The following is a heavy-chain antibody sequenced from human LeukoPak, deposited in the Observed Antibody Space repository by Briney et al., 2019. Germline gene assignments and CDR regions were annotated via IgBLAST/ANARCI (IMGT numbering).Heavy chain of an antibody. V-gene: IGHV3-23*01. Sequence: GGSLRPSCAASGFTFSSYAMSWVRQAPGKGLEWVSAISGSGGSTYYADSVKGRFTISRDNSKNTLYLQMNSLRAEDTAVYYCARVNRPLEWLFVDYWGQGTLVTVSS. CDR1: GFTFSSYA. CDR3: ARVNRPLEWLFVDY. J-gene: IGHJ4*02. D-gene: IGHD3-3*01. CDR2: ISGSGGST.